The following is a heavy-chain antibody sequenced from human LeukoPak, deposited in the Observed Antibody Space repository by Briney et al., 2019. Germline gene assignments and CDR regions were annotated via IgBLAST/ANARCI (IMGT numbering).Heavy chain of an antibody. J-gene: IGHJ2*01. CDR2: IYSGGST. CDR3: ARADYYDSRGWYFDL. Sequence: GGSLRLSCAASGFTVSSNYMSWVRQAPGKGLEWVSVIYSGGSTYYADSVKGRFTISRDNSKNTLYLQMNSLRAEDTAVYYCARADYYDSRGWYFDLWGRGTLVTVSS. D-gene: IGHD3-22*01. V-gene: IGHV3-53*01. CDR1: GFTVSSNY.